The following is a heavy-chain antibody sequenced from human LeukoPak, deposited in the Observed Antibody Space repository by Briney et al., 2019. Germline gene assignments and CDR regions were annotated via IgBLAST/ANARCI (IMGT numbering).Heavy chain of an antibody. CDR1: GGTFSSYA. V-gene: IGHV1-69*13. CDR2: IIPIFGTA. Sequence: GASVKVSCKASGGTFSSYAISWVRQAPGQGLEWMGGIIPIFGTANYAQKFQGRVTITADESTSTAYMELSSLRSEDTAVYYCARASVYYASGSYRYYYMDVWGKGTTVTISS. D-gene: IGHD3-10*01. J-gene: IGHJ6*03. CDR3: ARASVYYASGSYRYYYMDV.